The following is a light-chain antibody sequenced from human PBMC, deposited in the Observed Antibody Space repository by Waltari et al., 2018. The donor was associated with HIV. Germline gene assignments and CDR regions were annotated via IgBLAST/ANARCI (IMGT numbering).Light chain of an antibody. Sequence: EIVLTQSPGPLSLSPGERATLSCRASQSVSSSYFGWYQQRPGQAPRLLIYGASSRATGIPDRFSGSGSGTDFTLTISRLEPEDFAVYYCQQYGSSPLSFGGGTKVEIK. J-gene: IGKJ4*01. CDR2: GAS. CDR1: QSVSSSY. CDR3: QQYGSSPLS. V-gene: IGKV3-20*01.